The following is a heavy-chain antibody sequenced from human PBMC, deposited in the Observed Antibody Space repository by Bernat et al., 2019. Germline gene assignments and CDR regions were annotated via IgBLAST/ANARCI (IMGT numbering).Heavy chain of an antibody. CDR1: GFTFSNYA. CDR2: ISFDGKNT. D-gene: IGHD1-26*01. CDR3: ARDPARFCSTTKWYGGRYFPH. J-gene: IGHJ1*01. Sequence: QVQVVESGGGVVQPGGSLRLSCTGSGFTFSNYALHWVRQAPGKGLEWVAVISFDGKNTFYADSVKDRFTISRDNLQNTMSLQMNSLRAEDTAVYYCARDPARFCSTTKWYGGRYFPHWGQGTLVTVSS. V-gene: IGHV3-30*01.